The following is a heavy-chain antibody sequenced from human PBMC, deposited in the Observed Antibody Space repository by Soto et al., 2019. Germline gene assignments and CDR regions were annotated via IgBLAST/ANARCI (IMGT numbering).Heavy chain of an antibody. CDR3: ARYVVVPAAMTPGGWFDP. CDR2: INPSGGST. J-gene: IGHJ5*02. D-gene: IGHD2-2*01. Sequence: GASVKVSCKASGYTFTSYYMHWVRQAPGQGLEWMGIINPSGGSTSYAQKFQGRVTMTRDTSTSTVYMELSSLRSEDTAVYYCARYVVVPAAMTPGGWFDPWGQGTLVTVSS. V-gene: IGHV1-46*03. CDR1: GYTFTSYY.